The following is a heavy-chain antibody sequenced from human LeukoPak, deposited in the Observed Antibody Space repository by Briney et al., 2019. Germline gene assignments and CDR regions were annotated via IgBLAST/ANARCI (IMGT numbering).Heavy chain of an antibody. CDR2: ISCDGSNK. V-gene: IGHV3-30-3*01. J-gene: IGHJ4*02. CDR1: GFTFSSYP. CDR3: ARAPPPSDSSGYYLGYYFDY. D-gene: IGHD3-22*01. Sequence: GGPLRLSCAASGFTFSSYPMHWVRQAPGKGLEWVAVISCDGSNKYYADSVKGRFTISRDNSKNTLYLQMNSLRAEDTAVFYCARAPPPSDSSGYYLGYYFDYWGQGTLVTVSS.